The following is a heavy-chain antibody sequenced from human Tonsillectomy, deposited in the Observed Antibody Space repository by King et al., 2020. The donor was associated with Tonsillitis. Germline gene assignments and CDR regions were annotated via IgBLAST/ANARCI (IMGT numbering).Heavy chain of an antibody. Sequence: QLVQSGAEVKKPGSSVKVSCKASGGTFSSNGLTWVRQAPGQGLEWMGGIIPIFGTTNYAQKFQGRFTISADKVTSTAYMELSSLKSDDTAVYYCASPGEQLVRDYYYNGLDVWGQGTPVTVSS. CDR2: IIPIFGTT. D-gene: IGHD6-13*01. V-gene: IGHV1-69*06. CDR3: ASPGEQLVRDYYYNGLDV. CDR1: GGTFSSNG. J-gene: IGHJ6*02.